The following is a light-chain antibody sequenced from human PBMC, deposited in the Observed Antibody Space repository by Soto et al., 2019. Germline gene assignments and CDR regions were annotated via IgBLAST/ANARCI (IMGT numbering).Light chain of an antibody. CDR2: GAS. Sequence: EVVMTQSPATLSVSPGEGATLSCRASQSVSNHLAWYQQRPGQAPRILIYGASTRAAGIPARFSGSGSGTEFTITISSMQSEDFALYYCQHYFSWPRTFGHGTKVEIK. V-gene: IGKV3-15*01. J-gene: IGKJ1*01. CDR3: QHYFSWPRT. CDR1: QSVSNH.